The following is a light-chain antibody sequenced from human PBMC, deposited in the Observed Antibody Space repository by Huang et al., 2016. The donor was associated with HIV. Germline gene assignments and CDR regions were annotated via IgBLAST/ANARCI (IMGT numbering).Light chain of an antibody. CDR3: QQYYQNPQT. CDR2: WAS. Sequence: DIVMTQSPDSLSVSPGERATIECKSSQSLLYSLNNKNYLAWFQKKPGRPPKLLLYWASTWESGIPERFSGSGSGTDFTLTINNLQPEDVATYYCQQYYQNPQTFGQGT. J-gene: IGKJ5*01. V-gene: IGKV4-1*01. CDR1: QSLLYSLNNKNY.